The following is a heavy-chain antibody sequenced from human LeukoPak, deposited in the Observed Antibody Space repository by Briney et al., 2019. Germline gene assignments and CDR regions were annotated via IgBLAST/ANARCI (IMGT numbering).Heavy chain of an antibody. J-gene: IGHJ4*02. CDR1: GYTFTSYG. Sequence: ASVKVSCKASGYTFTSYGISWVRQAPGQGLEWMGWISAYNGDTNYAQKFQGRVTMTRDTSTSTVYMELSSLRSEDTAVYYCARAVNGGYFDYWGQGTLVTVSS. V-gene: IGHV1-18*01. CDR2: ISAYNGDT. CDR3: ARAVNGGYFDY. D-gene: IGHD6-13*01.